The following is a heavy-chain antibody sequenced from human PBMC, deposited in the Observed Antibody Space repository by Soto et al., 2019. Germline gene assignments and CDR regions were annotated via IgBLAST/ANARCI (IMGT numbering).Heavy chain of an antibody. CDR3: AREGRGYCSSTSCLYGMDV. CDR1: FGYIRSGGYY. CDR2: IYYSGST. J-gene: IGHJ6*02. V-gene: IGHV4-31*03. D-gene: IGHD2-2*01. Sequence: PSETLSLTYTVSFGYIRSGGYYCSGIRHHPGNLLEWIGYIYYSGSTYYNPSLKSRVTISVDTSKNQFSLKLSSVTAADTAVYYCAREGRGYCSSTSCLYGMDVWGQGTTVTVSS.